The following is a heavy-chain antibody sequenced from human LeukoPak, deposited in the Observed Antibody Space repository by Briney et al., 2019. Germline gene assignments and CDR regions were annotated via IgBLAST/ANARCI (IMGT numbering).Heavy chain of an antibody. J-gene: IGHJ4*02. Sequence: GGSLRLSCTTSVFPFSRYSMNWARQAPGKGLEWVSYITSSGDTIYYADSVKGRFTISRDNSKNTLYLQMNSLRAEDTAVYYCATTPSSGWYGGFDYWGQGTLVTVSS. D-gene: IGHD6-19*01. CDR1: VFPFSRYS. CDR3: ATTPSSGWYGGFDY. V-gene: IGHV3-48*01. CDR2: ITSSGDTI.